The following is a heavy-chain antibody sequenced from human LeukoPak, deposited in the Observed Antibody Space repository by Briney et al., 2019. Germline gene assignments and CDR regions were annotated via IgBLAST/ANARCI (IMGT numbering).Heavy chain of an antibody. Sequence: SETLSLTCTVSGGSISSYYWSWIRQPPGKGLEWIGYIYYSGSTNYNPSLKSRVTISVDTSKNQFSLKLSSVTAADTAVYYCARVHHGPWGHYYYYGMDVWGQGTTVTVSS. D-gene: IGHD7-27*01. J-gene: IGHJ6*02. CDR2: IYYSGST. CDR3: ARVHHGPWGHYYYYGMDV. V-gene: IGHV4-59*12. CDR1: GGSISSYY.